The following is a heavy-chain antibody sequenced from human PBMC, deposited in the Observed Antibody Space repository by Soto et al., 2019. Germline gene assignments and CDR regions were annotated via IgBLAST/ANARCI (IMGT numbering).Heavy chain of an antibody. Sequence: SETLSLTCTVSGASISSSYWSWIRQSPERGLEWTAYVYHTGATNYNPSLKSRVTISLDTSKGQFSLNLTSLTTADTAVYFCARGGNRYSNVASGVGGFDFWGQGSLVTVSS. J-gene: IGHJ4*02. D-gene: IGHD5-12*01. V-gene: IGHV4-59*01. CDR2: VYHTGAT. CDR1: GASISSSY. CDR3: ARGGNRYSNVASGVGGFDF.